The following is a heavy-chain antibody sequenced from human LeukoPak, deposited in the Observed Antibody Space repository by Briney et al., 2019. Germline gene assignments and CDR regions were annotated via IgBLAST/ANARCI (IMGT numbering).Heavy chain of an antibody. CDR3: ARVFWSGPLDFDY. J-gene: IGHJ4*02. V-gene: IGHV3-7*01. Sequence: GGSLRLSCAASGFTFSSYWMSWDRQAPGRGLEWVANIKQDGSEKYYVDSVKGRFTISRDNSKNSLYLQMNSLRAEDTAVYYCARVFWSGPLDFDYWGQGTPVTVSS. CDR1: GFTFSSYW. CDR2: IKQDGSEK. D-gene: IGHD3-3*01.